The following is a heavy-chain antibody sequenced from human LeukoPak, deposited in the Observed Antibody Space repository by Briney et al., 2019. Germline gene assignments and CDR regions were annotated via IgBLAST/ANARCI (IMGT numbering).Heavy chain of an antibody. J-gene: IGHJ4*02. CDR2: ISGSSGHT. CDR1: GLTFSSYA. CDR3: AKVGFSEMEWLLYSDH. Sequence: GGSLRLSCAASGLTFSSYAMSGVRQAPGKGLEWVSAISGSSGHTYYADSVKGRFTISRDNSKNTLYLQMNSLRAEDTAVYYCAKVGFSEMEWLLYSDHWGQGTLVTVSS. V-gene: IGHV3-23*01. D-gene: IGHD3-3*01.